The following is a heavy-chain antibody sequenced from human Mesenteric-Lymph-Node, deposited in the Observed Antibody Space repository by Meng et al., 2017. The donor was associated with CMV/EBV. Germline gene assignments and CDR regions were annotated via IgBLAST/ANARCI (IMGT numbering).Heavy chain of an antibody. V-gene: IGHV4-61*01. CDR2: IYHTGST. D-gene: IGHD3-10*01. CDR3: ARHRGDLFY. Sequence: LSLTCTVSGGSVSSGNYFWSWIRQPPGKGLEWIGCIYHTGSTNYNPSLKSRVTISVDTSKNQFSLKLSSVTAADTAVYYCARHRGDLFYWGQGTLVTVSS. J-gene: IGHJ4*02. CDR1: GGSVSSGNYF.